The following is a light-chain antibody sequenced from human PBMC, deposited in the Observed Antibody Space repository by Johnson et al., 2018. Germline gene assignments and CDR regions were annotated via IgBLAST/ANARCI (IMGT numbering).Light chain of an antibody. CDR3: GAWDSSLSAGNV. CDR1: SSNIWNNY. J-gene: IGLJ1*01. V-gene: IGLV1-51*02. CDR2: ENN. Sequence: QSVLTQPPSVSAAPGQKVTISCSGSSSNIWNNYVSWYRQLPGTAPNLPIYENNNRPSGIPDRFSGSKSGPHAPLAITGLQPGDEADYYCGAWDSSLSAGNVFGTGTKVTVL.